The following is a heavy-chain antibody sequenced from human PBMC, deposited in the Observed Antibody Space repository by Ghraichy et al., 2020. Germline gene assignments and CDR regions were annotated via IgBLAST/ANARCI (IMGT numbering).Heavy chain of an antibody. CDR2: INWNGGST. J-gene: IGHJ4*02. CDR1: GFTFDDYG. CDR3: ARSRYVSGGYPFFDY. Sequence: GGSLRLSCAASGFTFDDYGMSWVRQAPGKGLEWVSGINWNGGSTGYADSVKGRFTISRDNAKNSLYLQMNSLRAEDTALYYCARSRYVSGGYPFFDYWGQGTLVTVSS. D-gene: IGHD3-10*01. V-gene: IGHV3-20*04.